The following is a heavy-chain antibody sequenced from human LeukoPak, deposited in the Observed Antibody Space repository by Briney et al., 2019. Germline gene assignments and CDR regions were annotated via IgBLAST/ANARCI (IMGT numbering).Heavy chain of an antibody. J-gene: IGHJ5*01. CDR3: ARLNERSSSWYQALRWFDS. Sequence: SETLSLTCTVSGGSISSYYWSWIRQPPGKGLEWIGYIYYSGSTNYNPSLKSRVTISVDTSKNQFSLKLSSVTAADTAVYYCARLNERSSSWYQALRWFDSWGQGTLVTVSS. CDR1: GGSISSYY. CDR2: IYYSGST. V-gene: IGHV4-59*08. D-gene: IGHD6-13*01.